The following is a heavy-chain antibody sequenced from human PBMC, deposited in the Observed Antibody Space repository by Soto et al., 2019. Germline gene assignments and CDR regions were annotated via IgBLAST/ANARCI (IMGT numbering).Heavy chain of an antibody. CDR1: GYTFTSYT. J-gene: IGHJ3*01. V-gene: IGHV1-3*01. CDR2: INAGNGNT. CDR3: ARVSSTSDAFDV. Sequence: GASVKVSCKASGYTFTSYTILWVRQAPGQRLEWMVWINAGNGNTKYSQKFQARVTITRDTSASTTYMELTSLRSEDTAIYYCARVSSTSDAFDVWGQGTLVTVSS. D-gene: IGHD2-2*01.